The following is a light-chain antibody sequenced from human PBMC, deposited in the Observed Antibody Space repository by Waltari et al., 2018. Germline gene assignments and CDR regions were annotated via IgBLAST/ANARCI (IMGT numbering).Light chain of an antibody. J-gene: IGLJ2*01. Sequence: QSALTQPASVSGSPGQSITISGTGTSSDAGGYNYVSWYQQHPGKDPKLLIYDVSNRPSGVSNRFSGSKSGNTASLTISGLQAEDEADYYCSSYISSSTLELFGGGTSLTVL. CDR2: DVS. CDR1: SSDAGGYNY. CDR3: SSYISSSTLEL. V-gene: IGLV2-14*03.